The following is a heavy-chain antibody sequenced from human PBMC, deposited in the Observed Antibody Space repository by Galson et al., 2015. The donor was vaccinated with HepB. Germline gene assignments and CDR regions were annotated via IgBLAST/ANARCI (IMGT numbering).Heavy chain of an antibody. CDR3: SHGFDGY. V-gene: IGHV1-69*13. CDR1: GRTFRNYA. D-gene: IGHD3-16*01. J-gene: IGHJ4*02. CDR2: IIPIFGRP. Sequence: SVKVSCKASGRTFRNYAFNWVRQAPGQGLEWMGGIIPIFGRPNYARRFQGRVTITADESTSTAYLELSGLKSGDTAIYYCSHGFDGYWGQGTLVTVSS.